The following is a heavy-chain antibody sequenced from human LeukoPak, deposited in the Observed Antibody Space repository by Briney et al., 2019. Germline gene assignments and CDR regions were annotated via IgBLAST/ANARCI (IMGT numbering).Heavy chain of an antibody. CDR3: ARDFGPVDGTIFGVVISAYGMDV. D-gene: IGHD3-3*01. CDR2: INPSRGSR. J-gene: IGHJ6*02. CDR1: GYTFTIYY. V-gene: IGHV1-46*01. Sequence: ASVKVSFKASGYTFTIYYMHWVRQAPGQGLEWMGLINPSRGSRSYAQKFQGRVTMTRDTSTSTVYMELSSLRSEDTAVYYCARDFGPVDGTIFGVVISAYGMDVWGQGTTVTVSS.